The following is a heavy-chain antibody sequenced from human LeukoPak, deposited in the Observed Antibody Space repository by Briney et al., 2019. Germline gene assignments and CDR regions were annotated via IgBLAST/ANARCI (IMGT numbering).Heavy chain of an antibody. CDR1: GYTFSGYY. CDR2: INPNSGDT. J-gene: IGHJ5*02. V-gene: IGHV1-2*02. D-gene: IGHD3-10*01. CDR3: ARGLGSGSYYGS. Sequence: ASVKVSCKASGYTFSGYYMHWVRQAPGQGLEGMGWINPNSGDTNYAQKFQGRLTMTRDTSTSTVYMELSSLRFEDTAVYYCARGLGSGSYYGSWGQGTLVTVSS.